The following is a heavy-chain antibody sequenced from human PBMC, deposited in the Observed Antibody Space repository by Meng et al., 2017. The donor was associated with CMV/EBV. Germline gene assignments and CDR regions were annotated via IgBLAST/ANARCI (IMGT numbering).Heavy chain of an antibody. CDR1: GGSFSGYY. J-gene: IGHJ5*02. CDR2: INHSGST. CDR3: ARSNDWFDP. V-gene: IGHV4-34*01. Sequence: ESLKISCAVYGGSFSGYYWSWIRQPPGKGLEWSGEINHSGSTNYNPSLKSRVTISVDTSKNQFSLKLSSVTAADTAVYYCARSNDWFDPWGQGTLVTVSS.